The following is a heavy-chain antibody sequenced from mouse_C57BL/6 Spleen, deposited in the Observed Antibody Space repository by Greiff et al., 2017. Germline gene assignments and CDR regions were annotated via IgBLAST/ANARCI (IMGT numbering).Heavy chain of an antibody. V-gene: IGHV1-54*01. CDR2: INPGSGGT. J-gene: IGHJ2*01. CDR1: GYAFTNYL. Sequence: VQLVESGAELVRPGTSVKVSCKASGYAFTNYLIEWVKQRPGQGLEWIGVINPGSGGTNYNEKFKGKATLTADKSSSTAYMQLSSLTSEDSAVYFCARERGDYWGQGTTLTVSS. CDR3: ARERGDY.